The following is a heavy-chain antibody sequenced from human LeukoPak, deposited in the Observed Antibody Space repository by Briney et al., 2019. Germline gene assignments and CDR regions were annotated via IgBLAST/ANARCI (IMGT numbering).Heavy chain of an antibody. D-gene: IGHD3-9*01. CDR2: ISREGSIK. J-gene: IGHJ4*02. CDR1: GFILSSYD. V-gene: IGHV3-30*04. CDR3: ARHFTTGSIDY. Sequence: PGGSLRLSCAASGFILSSYDMHWVRQPPGKGLEWLAVISREGSIKYHADSVRGRFTISRDNSHNTLYLQMNSLRAEDTAVYYCARHFTTGSIDYWGQGNLVTVSS.